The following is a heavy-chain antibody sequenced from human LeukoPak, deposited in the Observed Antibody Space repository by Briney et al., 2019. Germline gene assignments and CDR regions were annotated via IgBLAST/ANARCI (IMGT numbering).Heavy chain of an antibody. CDR2: ISYDGFNK. CDR3: AKVPDRLQSDDY. V-gene: IGHV3-30*18. Sequence: PGGSLRLSCAASGFTFSSYAMSWVRQAPGKGLEWVALISYDGFNKYYADSVKGRFTISRDNYKNTLSLQMNSLRTEDTAVYYCAKVPDRLQSDDYWGQGTLVTVSS. J-gene: IGHJ4*02. D-gene: IGHD4-11*01. CDR1: GFTFSSYA.